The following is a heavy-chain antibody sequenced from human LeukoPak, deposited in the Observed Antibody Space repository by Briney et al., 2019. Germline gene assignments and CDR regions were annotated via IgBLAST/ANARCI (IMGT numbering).Heavy chain of an antibody. J-gene: IGHJ3*02. V-gene: IGHV4-59*01. CDR1: GVSISSYY. CDR2: IYYSGIT. CDR3: ARARNYYDSSGFYYEGDAFDI. Sequence: NASETLSLTCTVSGVSISSYYWNWIRQPPGKGLEWIGYIYYSGITNYNPSLKSRVTISVDTSKNQFSLKLSSVTAADTAVYYCARARNYYDSSGFYYEGDAFDIWGQGTMVTVSS. D-gene: IGHD3-22*01.